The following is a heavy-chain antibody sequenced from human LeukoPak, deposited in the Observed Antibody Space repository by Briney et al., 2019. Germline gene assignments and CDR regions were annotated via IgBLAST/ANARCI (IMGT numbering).Heavy chain of an antibody. CDR3: PFGVVTEGGPDGMDV. CDR2: ISYSGNT. Sequence: KSSETLSLTCTVSGGSIISSDYHWGWVRQPPGKGLEWIGTISYSGNTDYNPSLRSRVTISVDTSNNQFSLRLGSVTAADTAVYYCPFGVVTEGGPDGMDVWGQGTTVTVSS. V-gene: IGHV4-39*01. J-gene: IGHJ6*02. D-gene: IGHD3-3*01. CDR1: GGSIISSDYH.